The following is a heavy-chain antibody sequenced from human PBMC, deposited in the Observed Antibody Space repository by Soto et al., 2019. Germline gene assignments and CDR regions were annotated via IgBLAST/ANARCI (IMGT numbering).Heavy chain of an antibody. J-gene: IGHJ6*02. Sequence: QVQLVESGGGLVKPGGSLRLSCAASGFTLSDYYMSWIRQAPGKGLEWISYISSSGSTIYYADSVKGRFTISRDNAKNSLYLQMNSLRAEDTAVYYCAVIPYPYYYYGMDVWGQGTTVTVSS. V-gene: IGHV3-11*01. D-gene: IGHD3-16*01. CDR2: ISSSGSTI. CDR3: AVIPYPYYYYGMDV. CDR1: GFTLSDYY.